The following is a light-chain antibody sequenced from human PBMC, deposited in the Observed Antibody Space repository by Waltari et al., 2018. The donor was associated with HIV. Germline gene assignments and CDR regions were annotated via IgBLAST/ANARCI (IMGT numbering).Light chain of an antibody. CDR1: QTISTY. CDR3: QQSLNTPLT. CDR2: AAS. Sequence: DIQMTQSPSSLSASVGDRVTVTCRASQTISTYLNWYQQKPGRAPKLLIYAASSLETGVPSRFRGSGSGTDFTLTINSLQREDFATYYCQQSLNTPLTFGGGTKVEIK. V-gene: IGKV1-39*01. J-gene: IGKJ4*01.